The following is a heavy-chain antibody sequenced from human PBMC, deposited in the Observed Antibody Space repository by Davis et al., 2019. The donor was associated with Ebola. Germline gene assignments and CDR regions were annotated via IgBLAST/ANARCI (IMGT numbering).Heavy chain of an antibody. V-gene: IGHV3-23*01. CDR1: GFTFSHYA. Sequence: GGSLRLSCGASGFTFSHYAMSWVRQAPGKGLEWVSSVSSGTAENKYYANSVKGRFTISIDNSRSTLYLQMNSLRAEDTAVYFCTKDSDLSTDWYGNDYWGRGTLVTVSS. J-gene: IGHJ4*02. D-gene: IGHD6-19*01. CDR3: TKDSDLSTDWYGNDY. CDR2: SSGTAENK.